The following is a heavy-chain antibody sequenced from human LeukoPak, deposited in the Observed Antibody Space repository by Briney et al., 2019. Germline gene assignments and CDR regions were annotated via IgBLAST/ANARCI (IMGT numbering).Heavy chain of an antibody. CDR1: GFTFSNAW. D-gene: IGHD5-18*01. CDR2: IKSKTDGWTR. Sequence: GGSLRLSCAASGFTFSNAWMSMVRQAPGRGLEWVGRIKSKTDGWTRDHAAPVTGRFTISRDDSKHTLYRQMNSLKTEDTAVYYCTTVIQLWSGDYWGQGTLVTVSS. V-gene: IGHV3-15*01. J-gene: IGHJ4*02. CDR3: TTVIQLWSGDY.